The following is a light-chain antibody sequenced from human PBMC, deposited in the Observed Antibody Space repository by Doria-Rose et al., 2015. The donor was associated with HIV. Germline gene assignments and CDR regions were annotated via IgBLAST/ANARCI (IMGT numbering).Light chain of an antibody. J-gene: IGKJ1*01. CDR3: QQFDSFPRT. V-gene: IGKV1-9*01. CDR2: GAS. CDR1: QGISRY. Sequence: DIRLTQSPSFLSASVGVRVTITCRASQGISRYLAWYQQKPGKAPTLLIFGASTLQSGVPSRFSGSGSGTEFTLTISSLQPEDFATYYCQQFDSFPRTFDQGTKVELK.